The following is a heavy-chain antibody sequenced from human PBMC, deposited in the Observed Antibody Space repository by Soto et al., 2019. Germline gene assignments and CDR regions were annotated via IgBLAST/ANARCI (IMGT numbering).Heavy chain of an antibody. V-gene: IGHV4-4*07. CDR1: GGSISNYF. CDR3: ARKVASPGVSGSWGAFDI. Sequence: QVQLQESGPGLVKPSETLSLICTVSGGSISNYFWDWIRQPAGKGLEWIGRIFSSGSTNYNASLKSRVTMSVDTYTNQVSLKLTSMTAADTAVYYCARKVASPGVSGSWGAFDIWGQGTMVTVSS. J-gene: IGHJ3*02. D-gene: IGHD5-12*01. CDR2: IFSSGST.